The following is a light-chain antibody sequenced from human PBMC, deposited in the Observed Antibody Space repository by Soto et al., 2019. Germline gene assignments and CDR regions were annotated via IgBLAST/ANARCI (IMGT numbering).Light chain of an antibody. J-gene: IGKJ1*01. Sequence: DIVMTQSPATLSVSPGERATLSCRASQSVNNNLAWYQKKPGQAPRLLIFGASTRATGIPDRFSGSGSGTDFTLTISRLEPEDFAVYYCQQYGSSPQTFGQGTKVDI. CDR2: GAS. V-gene: IGKV3-20*01. CDR1: QSVNNN. CDR3: QQYGSSPQT.